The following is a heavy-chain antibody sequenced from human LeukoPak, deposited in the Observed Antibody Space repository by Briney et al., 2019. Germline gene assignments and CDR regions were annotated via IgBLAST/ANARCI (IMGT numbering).Heavy chain of an antibody. CDR3: AKDRCSNGVGCYYYYMDV. Sequence: GGSLRLSCAASRLTFRSYGMHWVRQAPGKGLEWVAYIQYDGSNEQYADSVKGRFSISRDSSKNILYLQMNSLRAEDTAVYYCAKDRCSNGVGCYYYYMDVWGKGATVTISS. V-gene: IGHV3-30*02. CDR2: IQYDGSNE. D-gene: IGHD2-8*01. CDR1: RLTFRSYG. J-gene: IGHJ6*03.